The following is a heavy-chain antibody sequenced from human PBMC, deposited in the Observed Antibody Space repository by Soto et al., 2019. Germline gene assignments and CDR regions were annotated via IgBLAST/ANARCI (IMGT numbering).Heavy chain of an antibody. Sequence: ASVKVSCKASGYTFTSYDINWVRQATGQGLEWMGWMNPNSGNTGYAQKFQGRVTMTRNTSISTAYMELSSLRSEDTAVYYCARLLLDSPVSDYDFYYYMDVWGKGTTVTVSS. D-gene: IGHD5-12*01. J-gene: IGHJ6*03. CDR3: ARLLLDSPVSDYDFYYYMDV. CDR2: MNPNSGNT. V-gene: IGHV1-8*01. CDR1: GYTFTSYD.